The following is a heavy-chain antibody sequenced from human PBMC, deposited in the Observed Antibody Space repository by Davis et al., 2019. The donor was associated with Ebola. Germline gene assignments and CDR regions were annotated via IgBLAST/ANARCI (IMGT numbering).Heavy chain of an antibody. CDR1: GFTFSSYA. CDR2: ISYDGSNK. CDR3: AKGSVTIFGVAPDYYGMDV. D-gene: IGHD3-3*01. V-gene: IGHV3-30*18. Sequence: LSLTCAASGFTFSSYAMHWVRQAPGQGLEWVAVISYDGSNKYYADSVKGRFTISRDNSKNTLYLQMNSLRAEDTAVYYCAKGSVTIFGVAPDYYGMDVWGKGTTVTVSS. J-gene: IGHJ6*04.